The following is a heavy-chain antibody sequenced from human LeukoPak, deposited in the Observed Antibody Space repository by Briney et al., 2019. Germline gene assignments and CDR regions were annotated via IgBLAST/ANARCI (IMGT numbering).Heavy chain of an antibody. Sequence: PGRSLRLSCAASGFAFDEYAMHWVRQAPGKGLEWVSSISWNSGSIVYADSVKGRFTISRDNAKKSLYLQMNSLRAEDTAFYYCAKDIVMRQWLPYRYFDYWGQGTLVTVSS. V-gene: IGHV3-9*01. J-gene: IGHJ4*02. CDR1: GFAFDEYA. D-gene: IGHD6-19*01. CDR3: AKDIVMRQWLPYRYFDY. CDR2: ISWNSGSI.